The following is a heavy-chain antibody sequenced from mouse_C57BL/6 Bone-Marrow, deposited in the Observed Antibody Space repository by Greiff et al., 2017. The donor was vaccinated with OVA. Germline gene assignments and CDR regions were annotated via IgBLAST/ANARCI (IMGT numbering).Heavy chain of an antibody. J-gene: IGHJ3*01. V-gene: IGHV14-4*01. CDR1: GFNIKDDY. D-gene: IGHD2-1*01. Sequence: EVQLQQSGAELVRPGASVKLSCTASGFNIKDDYMHWVKQRPEQGLEWIGWIDPENGDTEYASKFQGKATITADTSSNTAYLQLSSLTSEDTAVYYCTTLYYGNYEAYWGQGTLVTVSA. CDR2: IDPENGDT. CDR3: TTLYYGNYEAY.